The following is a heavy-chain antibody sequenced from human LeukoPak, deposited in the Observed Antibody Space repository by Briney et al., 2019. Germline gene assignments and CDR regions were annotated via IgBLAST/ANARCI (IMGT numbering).Heavy chain of an antibody. J-gene: IGHJ4*02. CDR2: ISSSSSTI. V-gene: IGHV3-48*04. Sequence: GGSLRLSCAASGFTFSSYSMNWVRQAPGKGLEWVSYISSSSSTIYYADSVKGRFTISRDNAKNSLYLQMNSLRAEDTAVYYCARIGYSSSQGYWGQGTLVTVSS. CDR3: ARIGYSSSQGY. D-gene: IGHD6-13*01. CDR1: GFTFSSYS.